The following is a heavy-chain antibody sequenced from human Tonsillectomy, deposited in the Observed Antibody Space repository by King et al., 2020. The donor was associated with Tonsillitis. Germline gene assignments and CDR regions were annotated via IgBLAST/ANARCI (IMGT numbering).Heavy chain of an antibody. Sequence: QLQESGPGLVKPSETLSLTCTVSDGSISTRSHYWGWIRQPPGKGLEWIGNIYYSGSTYYNPSLKSRVTISVDTSKNQFSLKLSSVTAADTAVYYSARGPVVPAAGSYYFDYWGQGTLVTVSS. CDR3: ARGPVVPAAGSYYFDY. J-gene: IGHJ4*02. V-gene: IGHV4-39*01. D-gene: IGHD2-2*01. CDR2: IYYSGST. CDR1: DGSISTRSHY.